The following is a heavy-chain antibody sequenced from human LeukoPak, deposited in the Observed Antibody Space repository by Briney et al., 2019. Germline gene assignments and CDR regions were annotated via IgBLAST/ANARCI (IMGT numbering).Heavy chain of an antibody. Sequence: ASVKVSCKASGYTFTGYYMHWVRQAPGQGLEWMGWINPNSGGTNYAQKFQGRVTMTRDTSISTAYMELSRLRSDDTAVYYCARVSLGLNYYYYYMDVWGKGTTITVSS. CDR1: GYTFTGYY. J-gene: IGHJ6*03. CDR3: ARVSLGLNYYYYYMDV. CDR2: INPNSGGT. V-gene: IGHV1-2*02. D-gene: IGHD3-16*02.